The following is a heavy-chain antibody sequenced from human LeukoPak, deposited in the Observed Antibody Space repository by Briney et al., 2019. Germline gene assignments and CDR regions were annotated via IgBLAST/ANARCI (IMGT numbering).Heavy chain of an antibody. CDR3: ARRYYYDSSGYRDAFDI. CDR1: GFTFSSYW. V-gene: IGHV3-7*01. Sequence: GGSLRLSCAASGFTFSSYWMSWVPQAPGKGLEWVANIKQDGSEKYYVDSVKGRFTISRDNAKNSLYLQMNSLRAEDTAVYYCARRYYYDSSGYRDAFDIWGQGTMVTVSS. J-gene: IGHJ3*02. CDR2: IKQDGSEK. D-gene: IGHD3-22*01.